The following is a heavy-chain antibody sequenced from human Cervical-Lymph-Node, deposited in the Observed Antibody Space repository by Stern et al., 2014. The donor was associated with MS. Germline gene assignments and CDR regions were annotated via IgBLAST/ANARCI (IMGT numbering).Heavy chain of an antibody. Sequence: EMQLVESGGGLVQPGGSLRLSCAASGFIFSSYTMNWVRQAPGKGLEWISYIGSSSSTIYYADSVKGRFTIYRDNAKNALYLQMNSLRDEDTAVYYCARDYCSGGSCYGYFQHWGQGTLVTVSS. CDR2: IGSSSSTI. J-gene: IGHJ1*01. CDR1: GFIFSSYT. V-gene: IGHV3-48*02. CDR3: ARDYCSGGSCYGYFQH. D-gene: IGHD2-15*01.